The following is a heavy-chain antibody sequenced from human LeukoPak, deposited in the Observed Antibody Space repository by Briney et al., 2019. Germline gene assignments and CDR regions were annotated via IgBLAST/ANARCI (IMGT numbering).Heavy chain of an antibody. V-gene: IGHV3-30*02. Sequence: GGSLSLSCAASGFTFSSYAMSWVRQAPGKGLEWVAFIRYDASNKYYADSVKGRFTISRDNSKNTLYLQVNSLRAEDTAVYYCATFPGSDSGIDYWGQGTLVTVSS. CDR1: GFTFSSYA. J-gene: IGHJ4*02. CDR2: IRYDASNK. D-gene: IGHD3-10*01. CDR3: ATFPGSDSGIDY.